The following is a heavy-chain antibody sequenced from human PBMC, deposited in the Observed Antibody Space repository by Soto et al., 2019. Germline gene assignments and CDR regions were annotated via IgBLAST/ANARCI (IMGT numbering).Heavy chain of an antibody. J-gene: IGHJ4*02. CDR2: SSDRRTGNT. D-gene: IGHD2-21*02. CDR3: TTWMTAHFDY. Sequence: GGSLRLSCAASGFTFSSYTLNWVRRAPGKGLEWVATSSDRRTGNTHYSDSVRGRFTLSRDYSRNILFLYMDSLRADDTALYYCTTWMTAHFDYWGRGTQVTVS. V-gene: IGHV3-23*01. CDR1: GFTFSSYT.